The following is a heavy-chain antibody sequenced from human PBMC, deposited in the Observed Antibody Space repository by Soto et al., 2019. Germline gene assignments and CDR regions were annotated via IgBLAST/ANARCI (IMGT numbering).Heavy chain of an antibody. CDR1: EFTFNNYA. CDR3: ARDASTYSIYYLDY. Sequence: EVQLLESGGGLVQPGGSLRLSCAVSEFTFNNYAMTWVRQAPGKGLEWVSGISGSGGSTYYADSVKGRFTISRDNSKSTLYLQMNSLRAEDTAIYYGARDASTYSIYYLDYWGQGTLFTVSS. V-gene: IGHV3-23*01. D-gene: IGHD5-12*01. J-gene: IGHJ4*02. CDR2: ISGSGGST.